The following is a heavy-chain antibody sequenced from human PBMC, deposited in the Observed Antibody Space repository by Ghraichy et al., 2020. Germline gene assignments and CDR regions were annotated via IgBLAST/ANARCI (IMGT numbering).Heavy chain of an antibody. D-gene: IGHD7-27*01. V-gene: IGHV3-30*18. Sequence: LSLTCAASGFTFSSYGMHWVRQAPGKGLEWVAVISYDGSNKYYADSVKGRFTISRDNSKNTLYLQMNSLRAEDTAVYYCAKDAKSWGDFDYWGQGTLVTVSS. J-gene: IGHJ4*02. CDR1: GFTFSSYG. CDR3: AKDAKSWGDFDY. CDR2: ISYDGSNK.